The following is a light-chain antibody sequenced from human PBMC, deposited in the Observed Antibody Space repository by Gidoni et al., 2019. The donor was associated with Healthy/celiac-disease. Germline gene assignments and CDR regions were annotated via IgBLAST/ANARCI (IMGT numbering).Light chain of an antibody. CDR1: QSVSSN. V-gene: IGKV3-15*01. CDR2: GAS. CDR3: QQYNNWPLRT. Sequence: EIVMTQSPATLSVSPGERATLSCRASQSVSSNLAWYQQKPGQAPRLLIYGASTRATGIPARFSGSGSGTEFTLTISSLQSEDFAVYYCQQYNNWPLRTFGPXTKVDIK. J-gene: IGKJ3*01.